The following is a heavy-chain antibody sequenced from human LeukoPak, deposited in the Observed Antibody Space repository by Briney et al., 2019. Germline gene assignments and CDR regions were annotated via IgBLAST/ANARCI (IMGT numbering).Heavy chain of an antibody. CDR3: ARDAGYGGNSDY. CDR1: GFTFNMYW. J-gene: IGHJ4*02. D-gene: IGHD4-23*01. V-gene: IGHV3-7*01. Sequence: GGSLRLSCAPSGFTFNMYWMTWVRQAPGKGLESVAYINKDGSDKYYVDSVKSRFTVSRDNAKNSLYLQMNSLRAEDTAVYYCARDAGYGGNSDYWGQGTLVTVSS. CDR2: INKDGSDK.